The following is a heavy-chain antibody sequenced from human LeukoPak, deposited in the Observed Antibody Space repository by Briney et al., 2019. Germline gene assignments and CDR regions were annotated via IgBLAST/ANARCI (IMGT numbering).Heavy chain of an antibody. V-gene: IGHV4-39*02. CDR3: ARERWELPFDY. J-gene: IGHJ4*02. D-gene: IGHD1-26*01. Sequence: SETLSLTCTVSGVSISSSNSYWGWIRQPPGKGLEWIGSIYYSGNTYYNASLKSQVSISIDTSKNQFSLKLSSVTAADTAVYYCARERWELPFDYWGQGTLVTVSS. CDR2: IYYSGNT. CDR1: GVSISSSNSY.